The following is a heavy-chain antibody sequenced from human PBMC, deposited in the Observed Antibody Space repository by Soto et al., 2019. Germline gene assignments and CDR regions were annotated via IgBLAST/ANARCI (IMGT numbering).Heavy chain of an antibody. CDR2: ISYDGNNK. D-gene: IGHD4-17*01. V-gene: IGHV3-30*18. CDR3: AKDLLLTTITTVGD. CDR1: GFIFSTYG. J-gene: IGHJ4*02. Sequence: QVQLVESGGGVVQPGRSLRLSCAASGFIFSTYGMHWVRQAPAKGRGWLSVISYDGNNKYYADSVKGRFTISRDNSKNTLWLQMDSLRTEDTAVYYCAKDLLLTTITTVGDWGQGTLVTVSS.